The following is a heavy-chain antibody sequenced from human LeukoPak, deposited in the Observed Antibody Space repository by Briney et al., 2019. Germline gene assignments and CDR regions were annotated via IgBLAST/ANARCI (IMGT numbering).Heavy chain of an antibody. J-gene: IGHJ4*02. CDR1: GYTFTSYA. CDR2: INAGNGNT. D-gene: IGHD5-24*01. Sequence: ASVKVSCKASGYTFTSYAMHWVRQAPGQRLEWMGWINAGNGNTKYSQKFQGRVTITRDTSASTAYMELSSLRSEDTAVYYCARDSGGYNSDFDYWGQGTLVTVSS. V-gene: IGHV1-3*01. CDR3: ARDSGGYNSDFDY.